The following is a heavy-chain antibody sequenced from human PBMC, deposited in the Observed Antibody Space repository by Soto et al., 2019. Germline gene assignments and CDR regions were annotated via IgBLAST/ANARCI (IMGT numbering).Heavy chain of an antibody. D-gene: IGHD5-12*01. CDR1: GYTFTGYY. CDR3: ASWDIVAQGENYYGMDV. V-gene: IGHV1-2*02. CDR2: INPNSGGT. Sequence: GASVKVSCKASGYTFTGYYMHWVRQAPGQGLEWMGWINPNSGGTNYAQKFQGRVTMTRDTSISTAYMELSRLRSDDTAVYYCASWDIVAQGENYYGMDVWGQGTTVTVSS. J-gene: IGHJ6*02.